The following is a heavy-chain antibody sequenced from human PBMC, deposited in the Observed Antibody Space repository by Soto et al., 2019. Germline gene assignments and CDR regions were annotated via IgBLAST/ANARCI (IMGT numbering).Heavy chain of an antibody. D-gene: IGHD4-17*01. J-gene: IGHJ4*02. CDR3: TRRKTTTTVVVDY. V-gene: IGHV3-73*02. CDR2: IRSKANSYAT. Sequence: EVQLVESGGGLVQPGGSLKLSCAASGFTFSGSAMHWVRQASGKGLEWVGRIRSKANSYATAYAASVKGRFTISRDDSKNTAYLQINSLKTEDTAVYYCTRRKTTTTVVVDYWGQGTLVTVSS. CDR1: GFTFSGSA.